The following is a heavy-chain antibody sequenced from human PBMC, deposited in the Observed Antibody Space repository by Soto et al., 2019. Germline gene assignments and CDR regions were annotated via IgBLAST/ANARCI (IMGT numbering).Heavy chain of an antibody. Sequence: GGSLRLSCAASGFTFSDYYMSWIRQAPGKGLEWVSYISSSSSYTNYADSVKGRFTISRDNAKNSLYLQMNSLRAEDTAVYYGGSREPYGMDVWGQGTTVTVSS. D-gene: IGHD1-26*01. V-gene: IGHV3-11*03. J-gene: IGHJ6*02. CDR1: GFTFSDYY. CDR2: ISSSSSYT. CDR3: GSREPYGMDV.